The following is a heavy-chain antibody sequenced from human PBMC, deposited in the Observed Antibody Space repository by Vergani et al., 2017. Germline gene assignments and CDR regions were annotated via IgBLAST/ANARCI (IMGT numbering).Heavy chain of an antibody. D-gene: IGHD2-15*01. J-gene: IGHJ4*02. Sequence: EVQLVQSGAEVKKPGESLKISCKGSGYSFTSYWIGWVRQMPGKGLEWMGSIYPGDSDTRYSPSFQGQVTISADKSISTAYLQLSSLKASDTAMYYCARHYCSGGSCYLQVDYWGQGTLVTVSS. CDR2: IYPGDSDT. V-gene: IGHV5-51*01. CDR1: GYSFTSYW. CDR3: ARHYCSGGSCYLQVDY.